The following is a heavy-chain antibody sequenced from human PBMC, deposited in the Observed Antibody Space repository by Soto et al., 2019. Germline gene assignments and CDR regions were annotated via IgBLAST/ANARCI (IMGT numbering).Heavy chain of an antibody. CDR2: IYYSGST. Sequence: QLQLQESGPGLVKPSETLSLTCTVSGGSISSSSYYWGWIRQPPGKGLEWIGSIYYSGSTYYNPSLKSRVTISVDTSKNQFSLKLSSVTAADTAVDYCAIETRFGELRAGYWGQGTLVTVSS. D-gene: IGHD3-16*01. CDR1: GGSISSSSYY. CDR3: AIETRFGELRAGY. J-gene: IGHJ4*02. V-gene: IGHV4-39*01.